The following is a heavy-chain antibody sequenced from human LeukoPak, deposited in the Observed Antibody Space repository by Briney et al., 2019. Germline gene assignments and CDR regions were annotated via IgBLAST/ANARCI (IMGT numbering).Heavy chain of an antibody. CDR2: ISSSSSYI. CDR3: ARAFADGYNSSPFDY. D-gene: IGHD5-24*01. CDR1: GFTFSSYS. J-gene: IGHJ4*02. V-gene: IGHV3-21*01. Sequence: GGSLRLSCAASGFTFSSYSMNWVRQAPGKGLEWVSSISSSSSYIYYADSVKGRFTISRDNARNSLYLQMNSLRAEDTAVYYCARAFADGYNSSPFDYWGQGTLVTVSS.